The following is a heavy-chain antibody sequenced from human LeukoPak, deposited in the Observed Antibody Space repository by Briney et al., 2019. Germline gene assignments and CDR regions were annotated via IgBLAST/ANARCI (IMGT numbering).Heavy chain of an antibody. V-gene: IGHV1-3*01. D-gene: IGHD6-25*01. J-gene: IGHJ1*01. CDR1: GYTFTSYA. CDR3: AMASSANTAEYFQH. CDR2: INAGNGNT. Sequence: ASVKVSCKASGYTFTSYAMHWVRQAPGQRLEWMGWINAGNGNTKYSQKFQGRVTITRDTSASTAYMELSSLGSEDTAVYYCAMASSANTAEYFQHWGQGTLVTVSS.